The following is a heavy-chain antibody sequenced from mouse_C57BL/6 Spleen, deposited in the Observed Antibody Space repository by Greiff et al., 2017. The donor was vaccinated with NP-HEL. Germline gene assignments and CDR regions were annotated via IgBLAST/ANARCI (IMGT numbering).Heavy chain of an antibody. V-gene: IGHV1-15*01. J-gene: IGHJ1*03. Sequence: QVQLQQSGAELVRPGASVTLSCKASGYSFTDYEMHWVKQTPVHGLEWIGAIDPESGGTAYNQKFKGKAILTADKSSSTAYMELRSLTSEDSAVYYCTTDSNVWGTGTTVTVSS. CDR3: TTDSNV. CDR2: IDPESGGT. D-gene: IGHD2-5*01. CDR1: GYSFTDYE.